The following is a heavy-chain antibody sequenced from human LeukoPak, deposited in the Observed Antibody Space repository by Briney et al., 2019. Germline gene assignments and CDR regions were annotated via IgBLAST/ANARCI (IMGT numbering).Heavy chain of an antibody. CDR2: IYHSGTT. V-gene: IGHV4-30-2*01. J-gene: IGHJ6*02. CDR1: GGSISSGGYS. D-gene: IGHD5-18*01. CDR3: ASGGLEGYSYGEYYDYGMDV. Sequence: SETLSLTCAVSGGSISSGGYSWSWIRQPPGKGLEWIGYIYHSGTTYYNPSLKSRVTISVDRPKNQFSLKLSSVTAADTAVYYCASGGLEGYSYGEYYDYGMDVWGQGTTVTVSS.